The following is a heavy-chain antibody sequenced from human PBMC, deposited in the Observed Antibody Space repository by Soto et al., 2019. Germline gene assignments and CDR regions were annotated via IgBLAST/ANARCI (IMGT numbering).Heavy chain of an antibody. CDR3: ARARRSISGLPRNYFDT. D-gene: IGHD3-10*01. V-gene: IGHV1-69*13. CDR2: IIPIFGTA. CDR1: GGTFSSYA. Sequence: GASVKVSCKASGGTFSSYAISWVRQAPGQGLEWMGGIIPIFGTANYAQKFQGRVTITADESTSTAYMELSSLRSEATAVYYCARARRSISGLPRNYFDTCSQGTLVTISS. J-gene: IGHJ4*02.